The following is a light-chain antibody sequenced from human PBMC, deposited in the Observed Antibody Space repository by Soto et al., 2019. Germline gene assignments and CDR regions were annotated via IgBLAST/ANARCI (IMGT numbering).Light chain of an antibody. Sequence: QSALTQPASVSGSPGQSITISCTGTSSDIGAYNYVSWYQQHPGKAPKLMIYDVNIRPSGVSNRFSGSKSGNTASLTISGLQAEDEAHYYCTSWTTSTTMIFGGGTKVTVL. CDR1: SSDIGAYNY. V-gene: IGLV2-14*03. J-gene: IGLJ2*01. CDR2: DVN. CDR3: TSWTTSTTMI.